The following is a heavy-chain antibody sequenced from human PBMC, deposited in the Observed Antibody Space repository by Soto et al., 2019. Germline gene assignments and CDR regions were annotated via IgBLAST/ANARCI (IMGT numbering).Heavy chain of an antibody. V-gene: IGHV3-23*01. Sequence: PGGSLRLTCAASGFTLSSFAMSWIRQAPGKGLEWVSDISGSGGSTYYADSVKGRFTISRDNSKHTLYLQMNSLRVEDTVVYYCAKDSVVIAAAGISFDYWGQGTPVTVSS. CDR2: ISGSGGST. D-gene: IGHD6-13*01. CDR1: GFTLSSFA. J-gene: IGHJ4*02. CDR3: AKDSVVIAAAGISFDY.